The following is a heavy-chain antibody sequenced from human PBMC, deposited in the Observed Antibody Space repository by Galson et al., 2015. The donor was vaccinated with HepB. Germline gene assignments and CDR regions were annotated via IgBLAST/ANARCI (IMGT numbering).Heavy chain of an antibody. V-gene: IGHV3-15*07. CDR1: GFTFSNSW. J-gene: IGHJ4*02. CDR2: IRSKTDGGTT. D-gene: IGHD4-17*01. CDR3: TTLGADYGDYVRTLGDY. Sequence: SLRLSCAASGFTFSNSWMNWVRQAPGKGLEWVGCIRSKTDGGTTDYAAPVKGRFTIARDDSKNTLYLQRNSLKTEDTAVYYCTTLGADYGDYVRTLGDYWGQGTLVTVSP.